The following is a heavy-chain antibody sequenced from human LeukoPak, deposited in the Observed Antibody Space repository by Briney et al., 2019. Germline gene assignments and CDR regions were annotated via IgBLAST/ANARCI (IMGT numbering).Heavy chain of an antibody. CDR1: GFTFSSYW. CDR2: IKQDGSEK. Sequence: GGSLRLSCAASGFTFSSYWMSWVRQAPGKGLEWVANIKQDGSEKYYVDSVKGRFTISRDNAKNSLYLQMNSLRAEDTAVYYCARVGSSSWHWFDPWGQGTLVTVSS. V-gene: IGHV3-7*01. CDR3: ARVGSSSWHWFDP. D-gene: IGHD6-13*01. J-gene: IGHJ5*02.